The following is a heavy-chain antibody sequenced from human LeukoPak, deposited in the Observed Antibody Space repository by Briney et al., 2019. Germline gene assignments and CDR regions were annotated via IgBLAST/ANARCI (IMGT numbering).Heavy chain of an antibody. CDR1: GGSISSPYW. V-gene: IGHV4-4*02. CDR3: ATIDAFDY. CDR2: IYYSGST. J-gene: IGHJ4*02. Sequence: PSGTLSLTCAASGGSISSPYWWSWVRQSPGKGLEWIGEIYYSGSTHYNPSLESRVTISVDNSKNQFSLKLSSVTAADTAVYYCATIDAFDYWGQGTLVTVSS.